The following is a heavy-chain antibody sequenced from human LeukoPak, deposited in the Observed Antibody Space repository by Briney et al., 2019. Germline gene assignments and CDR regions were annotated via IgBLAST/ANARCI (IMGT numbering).Heavy chain of an antibody. CDR2: INAYNGDA. CDR1: GYTFINYY. Sequence: ASVKVSCKASGYTFINYYIHWVRQAPGQGLEWMGWINAYNGDANYAQKLQGRVTVTTDTSTTTAYMELRSLRSDDTAVYYCARGSYHYYWGQGTLVTVSS. D-gene: IGHD1-26*01. CDR3: ARGSYHYY. J-gene: IGHJ4*02. V-gene: IGHV1-18*04.